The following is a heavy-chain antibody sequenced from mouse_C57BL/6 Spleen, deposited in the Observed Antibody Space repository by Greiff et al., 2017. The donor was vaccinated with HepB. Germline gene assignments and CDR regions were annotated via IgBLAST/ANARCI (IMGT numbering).Heavy chain of an antibody. CDR2: NYPRSGNT. Sequence: QVQLQQSGAELARPGASVKLSCKASGYTFTSYGISWVKQRTGQGLEWIGENYPRSGNTYYNEKFKGKATLTADKSSSTAYMELRSLTSEDSAVYFCARYYDYDEAWFAYWGQGTLVTVSA. V-gene: IGHV1-81*01. D-gene: IGHD2-4*01. CDR3: ARYYDYDEAWFAY. CDR1: GYTFTSYG. J-gene: IGHJ3*01.